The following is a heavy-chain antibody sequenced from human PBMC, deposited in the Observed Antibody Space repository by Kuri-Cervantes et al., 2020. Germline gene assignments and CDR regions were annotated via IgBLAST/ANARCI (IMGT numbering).Heavy chain of an antibody. V-gene: IGHV3-21*01. J-gene: IGHJ6*02. CDR1: GFTFENYG. CDR2: ISSSSSYI. D-gene: IGHD6-19*01. Sequence: GESLKISCAASGFTFENYGMHWVRQAPGKGLEWVSSISSSSSYIYYADSVKGRFTISRDNAKNSLYLQMNSLRAEDTAVYYCASQYSSGWFPWRAPVDVFRGMDVWGQGTTVTVSS. CDR3: ASQYSSGWFPWRAPVDVFRGMDV.